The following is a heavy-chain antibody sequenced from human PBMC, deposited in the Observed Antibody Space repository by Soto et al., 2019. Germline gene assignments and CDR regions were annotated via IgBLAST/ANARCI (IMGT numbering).Heavy chain of an antibody. Sequence: QVQLVQSGAEVKKPWSSVNVSCKASGGTFSSYAISWVRQAPGQGLEWMGGIIPIFGTANYAQKFQGRVTITADESTSTAYMELSSLRSEDTAVYYCARDVSSYYFDYWGQGTLVTVSS. J-gene: IGHJ4*02. D-gene: IGHD6-13*01. CDR2: IIPIFGTA. CDR3: ARDVSSYYFDY. V-gene: IGHV1-69*01. CDR1: GGTFSSYA.